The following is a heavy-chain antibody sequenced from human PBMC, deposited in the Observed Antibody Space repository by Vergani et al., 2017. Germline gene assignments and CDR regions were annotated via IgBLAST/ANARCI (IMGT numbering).Heavy chain of an antibody. Sequence: QVQLQESGPGLVKPSETLSLTCAVSGYSISSGYYWGWIRQPPGKGLEWIGSIYHSGSTYYNPSLKSRVTISVDTSKNQFSLKLSSVTAADTAVYYCAREVVAADNWFDPWGQGTLVTVSS. CDR1: GYSISSGYY. CDR3: AREVVAADNWFDP. D-gene: IGHD2-15*01. V-gene: IGHV4-38-2*02. J-gene: IGHJ5*02. CDR2: IYHSGST.